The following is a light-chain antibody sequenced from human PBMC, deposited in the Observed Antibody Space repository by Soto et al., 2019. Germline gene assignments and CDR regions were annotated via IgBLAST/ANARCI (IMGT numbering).Light chain of an antibody. V-gene: IGLV1-40*01. CDR3: QSYDISLSGWV. CDR2: GSS. J-gene: IGLJ3*02. CDR1: SSNIGAGYD. Sequence: QSVLTQPPSVSGVPGQRVTISCAGSSSNIGAGYDVHWYQQLPGTAPTLLIYGSSYRPSGVPDRFSGSKSGTSASLAITGLQAEDEADYYYQSYDISLSGWVFGGGTKLTVL.